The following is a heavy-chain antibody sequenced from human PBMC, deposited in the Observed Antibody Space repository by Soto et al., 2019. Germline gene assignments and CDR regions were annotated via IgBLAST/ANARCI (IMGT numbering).Heavy chain of an antibody. D-gene: IGHD3-22*01. V-gene: IGHV4-4*02. CDR2: IYHSGST. CDR1: GGSISSSNW. CDR3: ATYYDSSGYRIDY. J-gene: IGHJ4*02. Sequence: SETLSLTCAVSGGSISSSNWWSWVRQSPGKGLEWIGEIYHSGSTNYNPSLKTRVTISIDKSENQFSLKLSSVTAADTAVYYCATYYDSSGYRIDYWGQGTLVTVSS.